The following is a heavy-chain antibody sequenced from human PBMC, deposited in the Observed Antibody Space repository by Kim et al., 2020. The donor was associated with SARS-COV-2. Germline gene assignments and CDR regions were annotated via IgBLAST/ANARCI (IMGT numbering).Heavy chain of an antibody. V-gene: IGHV3-30*18. CDR3: AKDSPLDTMVRGVIINATPFDY. CDR1: GFTFSSYG. J-gene: IGHJ4*02. CDR2: ISYDGSNK. D-gene: IGHD3-10*01. Sequence: GGSLRLSCAASGFTFSSYGMHWVRQAPGKGLEWVAVISYDGSNKYYADSVKGRFTISRDNSKNTLYLQMNSLRAEDTAVYYCAKDSPLDTMVRGVIINATPFDYWGQGTLVTVSS.